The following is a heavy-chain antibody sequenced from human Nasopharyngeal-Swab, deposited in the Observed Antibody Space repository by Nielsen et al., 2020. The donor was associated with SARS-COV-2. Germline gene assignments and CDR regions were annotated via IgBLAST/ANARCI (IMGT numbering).Heavy chain of an antibody. CDR3: ARVTHDYGDYGWFDP. Sequence: GGSLRLSCAASGFTFSSYGMHWVRQAPGKGLEWVAVIWYDGSNKYYADSVKGRFTISRDNSKNTLYLQMNSLRAEDTAVYYCARVTHDYGDYGWFDPRGQGTPVTVSS. D-gene: IGHD4-17*01. V-gene: IGHV3-33*01. J-gene: IGHJ5*02. CDR2: IWYDGSNK. CDR1: GFTFSSYG.